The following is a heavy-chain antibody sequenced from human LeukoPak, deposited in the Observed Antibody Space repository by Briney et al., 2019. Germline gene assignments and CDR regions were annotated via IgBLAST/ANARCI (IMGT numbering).Heavy chain of an antibody. Sequence: SETLSLTCTVSGGSISSYYWSWIRQPPGKGLEWIGYIYYSGSTNYNPSLKSRVTISVDTSKNQFSLKLSSVTAADTAVYYCARDGNGGEMATIEGYFDYWGQGTLVTVSS. V-gene: IGHV4-59*01. CDR1: GGSISSYY. J-gene: IGHJ4*02. D-gene: IGHD5-24*01. CDR2: IYYSGST. CDR3: ARDGNGGEMATIEGYFDY.